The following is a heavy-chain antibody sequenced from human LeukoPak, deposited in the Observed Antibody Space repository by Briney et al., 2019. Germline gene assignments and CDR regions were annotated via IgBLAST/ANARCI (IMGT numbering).Heavy chain of an antibody. V-gene: IGHV3-23*01. CDR1: GFTFSSYA. CDR3: AKDPSYCSSTSCSLNWFDP. Sequence: SGGSLRLSCAASGFTFSSYAMSWVRQAPGKGLEWVSAISGSGGSTYYADSVKGRFTISRDNSKNTLYLQMNSLRAEDTAVYYCAKDPSYCSSTSCSLNWFDPWGQGTLVTVSS. J-gene: IGHJ5*02. CDR2: ISGSGGST. D-gene: IGHD2-2*01.